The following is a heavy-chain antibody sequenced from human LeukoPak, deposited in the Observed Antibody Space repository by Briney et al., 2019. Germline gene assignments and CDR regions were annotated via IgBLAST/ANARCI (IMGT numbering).Heavy chain of an antibody. Sequence: ASVKVSCKASGGTFSSYAISWVRQAPGQGLEWMGGIIPIFGTANYAQKFQGRVTITTDETTSTAYMELSSLRSEDTAVYYCARGSPSDRWPLYYFDYWGQGTLVTVSS. J-gene: IGHJ4*02. CDR1: GGTFSSYA. CDR2: IIPIFGTA. V-gene: IGHV1-69*05. CDR3: ARGSPSDRWPLYYFDY. D-gene: IGHD5-24*01.